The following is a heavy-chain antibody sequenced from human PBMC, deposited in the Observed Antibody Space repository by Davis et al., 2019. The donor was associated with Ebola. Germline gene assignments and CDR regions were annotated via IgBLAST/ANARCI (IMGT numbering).Heavy chain of an antibody. V-gene: IGHV5-51*01. CDR2: IYTGDSDT. Sequence: KVSCKDSGNSFSTHWIGWVRQMPGKGLEWMGIIYTGDSDTRYSPSFRGQVTMSADKSIKTAFLQWSSLKASDTAMYYCASLRRTITGMDDGFDLWGQGTMVTVSS. J-gene: IGHJ3*01. CDR3: ASLRRTITGMDDGFDL. CDR1: GNSFSTHW. D-gene: IGHD1-20*01.